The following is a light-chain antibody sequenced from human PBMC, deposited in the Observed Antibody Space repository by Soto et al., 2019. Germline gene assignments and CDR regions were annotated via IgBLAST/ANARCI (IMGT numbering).Light chain of an antibody. J-gene: IGKJ1*01. Sequence: DIQMTQSPSSLSASVGDRVTITCRASQGINNFLAWYQQRPGKVPNLLIYKASSLESGVPSRFSGSGYGTEFTLTISSLQPDDFATFYCQQYSTYSRAFGQGTKVDIK. CDR2: KAS. V-gene: IGKV1-5*03. CDR3: QQYSTYSRA. CDR1: QGINNF.